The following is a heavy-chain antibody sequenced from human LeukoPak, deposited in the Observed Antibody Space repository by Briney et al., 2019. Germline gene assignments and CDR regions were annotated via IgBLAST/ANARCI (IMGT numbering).Heavy chain of an antibody. J-gene: IGHJ4*02. V-gene: IGHV4-34*01. CDR2: INHSGNT. CDR3: ATNRSWSGYSS. CDR1: GGSFSDYY. Sequence: PSETLSLTCAVYGGSFSDYYWSWIRQSPLKGLEWIGEINHSGNTNYNPSLKSRVTISVDTFKNQFALKLSSVTAADTAVYYCATNRSWSGYSSWGQGTLVTVSS. D-gene: IGHD3-3*01.